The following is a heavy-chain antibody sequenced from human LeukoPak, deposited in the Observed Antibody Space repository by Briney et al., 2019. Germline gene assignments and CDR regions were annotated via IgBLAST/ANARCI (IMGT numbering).Heavy chain of an antibody. D-gene: IGHD5-24*01. CDR3: ARDQGDGYNFWDY. CDR1: GFTFSTYS. J-gene: IGHJ4*02. Sequence: PGGSLRLSCAASGFTFSTYSMNWVRQAPGKGLEWVSFISSGSSYIYYADSVKGRFTISRDNAKNSLYLQMNSLRAEDTAVYYCARDQGDGYNFWDYWGQGTLVTVSS. V-gene: IGHV3-21*01. CDR2: ISSGSSYI.